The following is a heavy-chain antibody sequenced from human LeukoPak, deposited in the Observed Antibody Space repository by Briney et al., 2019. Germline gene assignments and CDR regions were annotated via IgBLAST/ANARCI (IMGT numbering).Heavy chain of an antibody. CDR3: ARVRGIAAAESLDY. D-gene: IGHD6-13*01. Sequence: GGSLRLSCEASGFTFNKDGMSWVRQAPGKGLEWVSAIGGSGRFTYYADSVKGRFTISRDNAKNSLYLQMNSLRAEDTAVYYCARVRGIAAAESLDYWGQGTLVTVSS. CDR2: IGGSGRFT. V-gene: IGHV3-23*01. CDR1: GFTFNKDG. J-gene: IGHJ4*02.